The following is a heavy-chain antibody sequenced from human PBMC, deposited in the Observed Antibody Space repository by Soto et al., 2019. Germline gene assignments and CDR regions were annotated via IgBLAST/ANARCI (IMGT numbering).Heavy chain of an antibody. CDR3: ARDLSWGSNWYYYMDV. CDR1: GFILSDCA. J-gene: IGHJ6*03. V-gene: IGHV3-48*01. Sequence: ESGGGLVQPGGSLRLSCVTSGFILSDCAMNWVRQAPGKGLEWVSYISSSSSVIDYADSVKGRFTVSRDNARNSLYLQMNSLRAEDTAVYYCARDLSWGSNWYYYMDVWGKGTTVTVSS. D-gene: IGHD7-27*01. CDR2: ISSSSSVI.